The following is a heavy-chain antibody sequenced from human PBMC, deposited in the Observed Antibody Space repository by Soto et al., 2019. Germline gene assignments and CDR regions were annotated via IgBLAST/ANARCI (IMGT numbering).Heavy chain of an antibody. Sequence: QVQLVQSGAEVKKPGSSVKVSCKASGGTFSTHAISWVRQAPGQGLEWLGGIIPTLVTPNYAQKFQGRVTVTADEYTSTAYMELSRLTAEDTAVYYCARAAFRSGYYGYDYGMDVWGQGTAVNVS. J-gene: IGHJ6*02. CDR2: IIPTLVTP. CDR3: ARAAFRSGYYGYDYGMDV. CDR1: GGTFSTHA. D-gene: IGHD3-3*01. V-gene: IGHV1-69*01.